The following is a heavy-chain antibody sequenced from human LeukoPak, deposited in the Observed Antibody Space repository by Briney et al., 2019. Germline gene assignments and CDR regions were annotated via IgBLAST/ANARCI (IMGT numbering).Heavy chain of an antibody. Sequence: KPSETLSLTCTVSGYSISSGYYWGWIRQPPGKGLEWIGNMYHSGGTYYNPSLKSRVTISVDTSKNQFSLKLRSVTAADTAVYYCARVTVGYFDYWGQGTLVTVSS. V-gene: IGHV4-38-2*02. J-gene: IGHJ4*02. CDR1: GYSISSGYY. CDR3: ARVTVGYFDY. D-gene: IGHD4-17*01. CDR2: MYHSGGT.